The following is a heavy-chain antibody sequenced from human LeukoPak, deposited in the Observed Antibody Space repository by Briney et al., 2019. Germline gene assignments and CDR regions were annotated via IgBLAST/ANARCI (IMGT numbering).Heavy chain of an antibody. Sequence: VGSLRLSCAASGFTFSSYSMNWVRQAPGKGLEWVSSISTSSSYIYYADSVKGRFTISRDNAKNSLYLQINSLRAEDTAVYYCASSGWSSRHDYWGQGTLVTVSS. J-gene: IGHJ4*02. CDR2: ISTSSSYI. CDR1: GFTFSSYS. V-gene: IGHV3-21*01. CDR3: ASSGWSSRHDY. D-gene: IGHD6-19*01.